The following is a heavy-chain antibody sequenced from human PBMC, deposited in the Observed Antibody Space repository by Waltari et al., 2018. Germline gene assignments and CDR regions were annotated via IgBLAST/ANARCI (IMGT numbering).Heavy chain of an antibody. CDR3: ARDVEWELPHFDY. V-gene: IGHV3-7*03. Sequence: EVQLVESGGGLVQPGGSLRLSCAASGFPFSSYWMSWVRQAPGKGLEWVANIKQDGSEKYYVDSVKGRFTISRDNAKNSLYLQMNSLRAEDTAVYYCARDVEWELPHFDYWGQGTLVTVSS. D-gene: IGHD1-26*01. CDR1: GFPFSSYW. CDR2: IKQDGSEK. J-gene: IGHJ4*02.